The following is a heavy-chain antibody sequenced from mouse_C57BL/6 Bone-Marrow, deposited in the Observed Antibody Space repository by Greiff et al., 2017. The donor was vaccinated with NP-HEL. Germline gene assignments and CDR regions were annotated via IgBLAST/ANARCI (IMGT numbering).Heavy chain of an antibody. Sequence: VQLQQPGAELVMPGASVKLSCKASGYTFTSYWMHWVKQRPGQGLEWIGEIDPSDSSTNYTQKFKGKSTLTVDKSSSTAYMQLSSLTSEDSAVYYCARYPITTVVATGYFDVWGTGTTVTVSS. CDR3: ARYPITTVVATGYFDV. D-gene: IGHD1-1*01. CDR2: IDPSDSST. CDR1: GYTFTSYW. V-gene: IGHV1-69*01. J-gene: IGHJ1*03.